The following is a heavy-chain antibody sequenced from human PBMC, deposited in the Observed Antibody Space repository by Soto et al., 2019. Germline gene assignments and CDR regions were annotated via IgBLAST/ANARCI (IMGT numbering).Heavy chain of an antibody. CDR3: ARRRDGSGSLDY. CDR2: IYHSGST. Sequence: SETLSLTCTVSGGSISSSIWWGWFRQPPGKGLEWIAEIYHSGSTNYYPSLKSRVSMSVDKSKNQFSLKVNSVTAADTAVCYCARRRDGSGSLDYWGQGTMVTVYS. CDR1: GGSISSSIW. D-gene: IGHD3-10*01. V-gene: IGHV4-4*02. J-gene: IGHJ4*02.